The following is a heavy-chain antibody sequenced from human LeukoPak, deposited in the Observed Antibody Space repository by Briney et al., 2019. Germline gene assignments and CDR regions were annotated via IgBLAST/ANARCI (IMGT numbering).Heavy chain of an antibody. CDR1: GGSISSYY. D-gene: IGHD2-15*01. Sequence: SETLSLTCTVSGGSISSYYWSWIRQPPGKGLEWIGYIYYSGSTNYNPSLKSRVTISVDTSKNQFSLKLSYVTAADTAVYYCARDPGYCSGGSCSDYYYYGMDVWGKGTTVTVSS. CDR2: IYYSGST. V-gene: IGHV4-59*01. J-gene: IGHJ6*04. CDR3: ARDPGYCSGGSCSDYYYYGMDV.